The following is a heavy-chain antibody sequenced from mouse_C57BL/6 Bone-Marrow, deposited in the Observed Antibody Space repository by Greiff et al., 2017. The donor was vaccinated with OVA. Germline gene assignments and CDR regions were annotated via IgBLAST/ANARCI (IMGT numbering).Heavy chain of an antibody. V-gene: IGHV1-55*01. D-gene: IGHD6-2*01. J-gene: IGHJ2*01. CDR3: AQESLDY. Sequence: QVQLQQPGAELVKPGASVKMSCKASGYTFTSYWLTWVKQRPGQGLAWIGDIYPGSGSTNYNEKFKSKATLTVDTSASTAYMQLSSLTSEDSAVYYCAQESLDYWGQGTTLTVSS. CDR2: IYPGSGST. CDR1: GYTFTSYW.